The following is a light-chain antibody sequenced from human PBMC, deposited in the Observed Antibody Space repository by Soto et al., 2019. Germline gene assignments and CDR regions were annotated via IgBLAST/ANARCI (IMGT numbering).Light chain of an antibody. J-gene: IGKJ2*01. CDR2: GAS. V-gene: IGKV3D-15*01. CDR3: QQYNNWPPYT. CDR1: QSVSSN. Sequence: EIVMKQSPATLSASPGERATLSCRASQSVSSNLAWYQQKPGQAPRLLIYGASTRATGIPARFSGSGSGTEFTLTISSLQSEYFAVYYCQQYNNWPPYTFGQGTKLEIK.